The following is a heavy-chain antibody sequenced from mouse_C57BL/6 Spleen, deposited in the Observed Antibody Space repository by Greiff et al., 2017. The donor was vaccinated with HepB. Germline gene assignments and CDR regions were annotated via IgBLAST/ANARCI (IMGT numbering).Heavy chain of an antibody. D-gene: IGHD1-1*01. J-gene: IGHJ2*01. Sequence: VQLQQPGAELVRPGSSVKLSCKASGYTFTSYWMDWVKQRPGQGLEWIGNIYPSDSETHYNQKFKDKATLTVDKSSSTAYMQLISLTSEDSAVYYCARRAYYYDSSYTLFDYWGQGTTLTVSS. CDR3: ARRAYYYDSSYTLFDY. CDR2: IYPSDSET. V-gene: IGHV1-61*01. CDR1: GYTFTSYW.